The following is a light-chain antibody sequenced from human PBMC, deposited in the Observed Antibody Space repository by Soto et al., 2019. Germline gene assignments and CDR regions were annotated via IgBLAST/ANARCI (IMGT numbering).Light chain of an antibody. J-gene: IGKJ4*01. CDR2: GAS. Sequence: DIELTQSPAALSLSAGDRATISCRSSQSITNNYFSWYQKKPGRAHRLLIDGASSRATGIPDRFSGSGSGTVFTLTISRLEPEDFAMYYCQRYGYLVTFGGGTKVDIK. V-gene: IGKV3-20*01. CDR3: QRYGYLVT. CDR1: QSITNNY.